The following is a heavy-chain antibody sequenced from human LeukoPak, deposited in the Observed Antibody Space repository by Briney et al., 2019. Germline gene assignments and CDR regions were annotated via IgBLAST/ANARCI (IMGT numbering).Heavy chain of an antibody. CDR1: GFTFDDYG. D-gene: IGHD2-2*01. CDR3: ARVPAASYYYYYMDV. V-gene: IGHV3-20*01. J-gene: IGHJ6*03. CDR2: INWNGGST. Sequence: GGSLRLSCAASGFTFDDYGMSWVRQAPGKGLEWVSGINWNGGSTGYADSVKGRFTISRDNAKNSLYLQMNSLRAEDTALYHCARVPAASYYYYYMDVWGKGTTVTVSS.